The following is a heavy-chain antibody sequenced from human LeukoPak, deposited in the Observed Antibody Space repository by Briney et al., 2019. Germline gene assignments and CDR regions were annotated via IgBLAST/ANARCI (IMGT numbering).Heavy chain of an antibody. V-gene: IGHV1-69*04. CDR1: GYTFTSYD. CDR3: AREGSGWYHY. Sequence: VASVKVSCKASGYTFTSYDINWVRQAPGQGLEWMGRIIPILGIANYAQKFQGRVTITADKSTSTAYMELSSLRSEDTAVYYCAREGSGWYHYWGQGTLVTVSS. CDR2: IIPILGIA. D-gene: IGHD6-19*01. J-gene: IGHJ4*02.